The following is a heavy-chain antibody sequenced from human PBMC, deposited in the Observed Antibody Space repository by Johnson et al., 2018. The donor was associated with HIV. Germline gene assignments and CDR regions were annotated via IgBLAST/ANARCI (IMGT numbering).Heavy chain of an antibody. CDR2: ISWNSGSI. CDR3: AKTYSSGWYDAFDI. J-gene: IGHJ3*02. V-gene: IGHV3-9*01. D-gene: IGHD6-19*01. Sequence: VQLVESGGGLIQPGGSLRLSCAASGFTFDDYAMHWVRQAPGKGLEWVSGISWNSGSIGYADSVKGRFTISRDNAKNSLYLQMNSLGAEDTALYYCAKTYSSGWYDAFDIWGQGTMVTVSS. CDR1: GFTFDDYA.